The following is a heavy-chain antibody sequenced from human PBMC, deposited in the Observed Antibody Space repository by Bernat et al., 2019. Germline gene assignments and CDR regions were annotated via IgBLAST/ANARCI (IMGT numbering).Heavy chain of an antibody. CDR1: GGSISSGGYY. Sequence: QVQLQESGPGLVKPSQTLSLTCTVSGGSISSGGYYWSWIRQHPGKGLEWIGYIYYSGSTYYNPSLKSRVTISVDTSKNQFSLKLSSVTAADTAVYYCARSGSSSWYSNWFDPWGQGTLVTVSS. V-gene: IGHV4-31*03. CDR2: IYYSGST. J-gene: IGHJ5*02. D-gene: IGHD6-13*01. CDR3: ARSGSSSWYSNWFDP.